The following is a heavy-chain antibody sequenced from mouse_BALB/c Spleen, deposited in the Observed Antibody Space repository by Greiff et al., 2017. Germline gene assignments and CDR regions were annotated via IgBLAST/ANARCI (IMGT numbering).Heavy chain of an antibody. CDR2: IWSGGST. CDR1: GFSLTSYG. J-gene: IGHJ4*01. CDR3: ARSLSYYRYEYYAMDY. D-gene: IGHD2-14*01. V-gene: IGHV2-2*02. Sequence: QVQLKQSGPGLVQPSQSLSITCTVSGFSLTSYGVHWVRQSPGKGLEWLGVIWSGGSTDYNAAFISRLSISKDNSKSQVFFKMNSLQANDTAIYYCARSLSYYRYEYYAMDYWGQGTSVTVSS.